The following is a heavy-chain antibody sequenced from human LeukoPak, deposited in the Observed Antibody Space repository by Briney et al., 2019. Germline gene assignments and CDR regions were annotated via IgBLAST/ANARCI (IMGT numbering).Heavy chain of an antibody. V-gene: IGHV3-23*01. J-gene: IGHJ4*02. D-gene: IGHD3-10*01. CDR1: QFTFSSYA. CDR3: AKYQYSGLGGYSWGAFDF. Sequence: GGSLRLSCAASQFTFSSYAMSWVRQAPGEGLEWVSEISGVGGSTVYADSVQGRFTISRDNSTNALYLQMIRLRADDTAVYYCAKYQYSGLGGYSWGAFDFWGQGTLVTVSS. CDR2: ISGVGGST.